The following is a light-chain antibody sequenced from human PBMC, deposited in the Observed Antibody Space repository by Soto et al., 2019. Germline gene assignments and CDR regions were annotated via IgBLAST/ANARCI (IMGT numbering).Light chain of an antibody. Sequence: DIQMTQSPPSLSASVGDRVTITCRAGQTIGNRLNWYQQRPGKAPHLLIYLTSSLQTGVPSRFSGSGSGTEFTLTSSSLQPEDFATYYCQQSHKTPWTFGQGTRVE. CDR1: QTIGNR. J-gene: IGKJ1*01. V-gene: IGKV1-39*01. CDR2: LTS. CDR3: QQSHKTPWT.